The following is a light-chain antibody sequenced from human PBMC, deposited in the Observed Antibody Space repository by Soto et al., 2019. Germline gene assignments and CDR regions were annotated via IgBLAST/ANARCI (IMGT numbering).Light chain of an antibody. J-gene: IGLJ1*01. CDR2: DVS. CDR3: SSYTSTSTYV. Sequence: QSVLTQPDSVSGSPGQSVAISCTAASSDIGNYNYVSWYQQRPGKVPKLIIHDVSDRPSGASDRFSGSKSGNTASLTISGLQAEDDADYYCSSYTSTSTYVFGTGTKVTVL. CDR1: SSDIGNYNY. V-gene: IGLV2-14*03.